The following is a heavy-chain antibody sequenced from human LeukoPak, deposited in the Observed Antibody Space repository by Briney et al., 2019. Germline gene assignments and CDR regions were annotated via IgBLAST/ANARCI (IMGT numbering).Heavy chain of an antibody. J-gene: IGHJ4*02. V-gene: IGHV3-48*01. CDR3: ARDATGADDY. CDR2: ISSSRTM. CDR1: GFTFSSYS. Sequence: GGSLRLSCAAFGFTFSSYSMNWVRQAPGKGLEWVSYISSSRTMSYADSVKGRFTISRDNARKSLYLQMNSLRAEDTAVYYCARDATGADDYWGQGTLVTVSS. D-gene: IGHD2-15*01.